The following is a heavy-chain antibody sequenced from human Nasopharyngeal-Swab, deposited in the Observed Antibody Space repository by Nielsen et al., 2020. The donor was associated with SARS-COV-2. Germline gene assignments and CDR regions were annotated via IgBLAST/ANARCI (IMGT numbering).Heavy chain of an antibody. D-gene: IGHD3-10*01. J-gene: IGHJ4*02. Sequence: VSVKVSCKASGYTFTSYYIHWVRPPPGQGLEWMGIINPSGGSTSYAQKFQGLVTTTRDTSTSTVYMELSSLRSEDTAVYYCAREMGYYGSGSYRPFDYWGQGTLVTVSS. CDR1: GYTFTSYY. V-gene: IGHV1-46*01. CDR3: AREMGYYGSGSYRPFDY. CDR2: INPSGGST.